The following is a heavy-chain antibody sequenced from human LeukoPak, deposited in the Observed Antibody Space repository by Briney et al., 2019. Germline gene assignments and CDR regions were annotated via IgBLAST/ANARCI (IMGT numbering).Heavy chain of an antibody. CDR3: AKGDVDSPMNFYH. J-gene: IGHJ4*02. CDR2: INWDGGST. V-gene: IGHV3-43*01. CDR1: GSMFDDYT. Sequence: PGGSLRLSCAASGSMFDDYTMHWVRQAPGKGLEWVSLINWDGGSTYYAGSVKGRFTISRDNSKNSLYLQMNSLRTEDTALYYCAKGDVDSPMNFYHWGQGTLVTVSS. D-gene: IGHD5-18*01.